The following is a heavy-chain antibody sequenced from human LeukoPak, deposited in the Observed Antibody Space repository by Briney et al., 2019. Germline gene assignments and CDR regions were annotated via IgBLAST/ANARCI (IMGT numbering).Heavy chain of an antibody. Sequence: GGSLRLSCAASGFTVSSYYMSWVRQAPGKGLEWVSVIYSGGNTYYADSVKGRFTISRDNSKNTLYLQMNSLRAEDTAVYYCAKDPEMATTPDYFDYWGQGTLVTVSS. CDR1: GFTVSSYY. CDR2: IYSGGNT. J-gene: IGHJ4*02. V-gene: IGHV3-53*01. D-gene: IGHD5-24*01. CDR3: AKDPEMATTPDYFDY.